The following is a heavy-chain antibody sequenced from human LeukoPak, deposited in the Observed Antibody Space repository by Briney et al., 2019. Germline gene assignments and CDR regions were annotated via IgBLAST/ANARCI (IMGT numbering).Heavy chain of an antibody. Sequence: SETLSLTCAVYGGSFSGYYWSWIRQPPGEGLEWIGEINHSGSTNYNPSLKSRVTISVDTSKNQFSLKLSSVTAADTAVYYCARGRYCSSTSCFRPFDYWGQGTLVTVSS. V-gene: IGHV4-34*01. J-gene: IGHJ4*02. CDR2: INHSGST. CDR1: GGSFSGYY. CDR3: ARGRYCSSTSCFRPFDY. D-gene: IGHD2-2*01.